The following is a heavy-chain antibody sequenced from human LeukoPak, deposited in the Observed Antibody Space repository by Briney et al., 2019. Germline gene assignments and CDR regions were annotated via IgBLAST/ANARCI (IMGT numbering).Heavy chain of an antibody. CDR3: ARAPPPGLAAAGVYWYFDL. Sequence: ASVKVSCKASGYTFINYGITWVRQAPGQGLEWMGWISAYNSAYNGNTNYAQKLQGRVTMTTDTSTSTAYMELRSLRSDDTAVYYCARAPPPGLAAAGVYWYFDLWGRGTLVTVSS. CDR1: GYTFINYG. D-gene: IGHD6-13*01. CDR2: ISAYNSAYNGNT. J-gene: IGHJ2*01. V-gene: IGHV1-18*01.